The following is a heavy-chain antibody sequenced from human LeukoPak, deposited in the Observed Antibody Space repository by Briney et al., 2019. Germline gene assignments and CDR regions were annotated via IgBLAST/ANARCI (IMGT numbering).Heavy chain of an antibody. D-gene: IGHD5-12*01. J-gene: IGHJ4*02. V-gene: IGHV3-7*01. CDR1: GFTFSSNW. CDR3: ARDVRRATSDY. Sequence: GGSLRLSCAASGFTFSSNWMSWVRQAPGKGLEWVANIKQDGSEKYYVDSVKGRFTISRDNADNSLYLQMNSLRAEDTAVYYCARDVRRATSDYWGQGTLVTVSS. CDR2: IKQDGSEK.